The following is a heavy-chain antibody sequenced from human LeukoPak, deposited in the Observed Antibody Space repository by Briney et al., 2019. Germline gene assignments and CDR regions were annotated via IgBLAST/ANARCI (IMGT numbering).Heavy chain of an antibody. Sequence: GGSLRLSCAASGFTFSSYDMHWVRQATGKGLEWVSAIGTAGDTYYPGSVKGRFTISRDNAKSTLYLQMNSLRAEDTAVYYCVRDSTTAYYFDYWGQGILLTVSS. CDR2: IGTAGDT. J-gene: IGHJ4*02. D-gene: IGHD4-11*01. CDR3: VRDSTTAYYFDY. V-gene: IGHV3-13*01. CDR1: GFTFSSYD.